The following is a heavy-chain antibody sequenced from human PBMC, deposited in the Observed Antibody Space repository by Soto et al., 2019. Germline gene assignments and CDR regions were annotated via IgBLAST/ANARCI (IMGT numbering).Heavy chain of an antibody. CDR3: ARVGELPVWFDP. CDR1: GDSITSYY. CDR2: ISYTGST. Sequence: QVQLQESGPGLMKPSETLSLTCTVSGDSITSYYWSWIRLPPGKGLEWVGYISYTGSTIYNPSLESRATISLDTSQNHVSLSLNSVTVADTAVYYCARVGELPVWFDPWGRGTLVTVSS. J-gene: IGHJ5*02. D-gene: IGHD3-10*01. V-gene: IGHV4-59*13.